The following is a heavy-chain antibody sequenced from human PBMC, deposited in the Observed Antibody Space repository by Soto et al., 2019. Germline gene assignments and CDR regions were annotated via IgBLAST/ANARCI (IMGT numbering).Heavy chain of an antibody. CDR2: IIPIFGTA. Sequence: GASVDDSCKASGGTFSSYAISGVRQAPGQGLEWMGGIIPIFGTANHAQKFQGRVKITADESTSTAYMEMSSLRSEDTAVYYCARDRVTIPNGMDVWGQGTTVTVSS. J-gene: IGHJ6*02. CDR1: GGTFSSYA. D-gene: IGHD5-18*01. V-gene: IGHV1-69*13. CDR3: ARDRVTIPNGMDV.